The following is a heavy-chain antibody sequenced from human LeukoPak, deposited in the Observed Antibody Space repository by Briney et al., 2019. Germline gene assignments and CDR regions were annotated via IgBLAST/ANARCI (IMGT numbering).Heavy chain of an antibody. CDR1: GYTFTSYY. D-gene: IGHD2/OR15-2a*01. CDR3: ARDRFLLGLNWENNAFDI. J-gene: IGHJ3*02. V-gene: IGHV1-46*01. Sequence: ASVKVSCKASGYTFTSYYMHWVRQAPGQGLEWMGIINPSGGSTSYAQKFQGRVTMTRDTSTSTVYMELSSLRSEDTAVYYCARDRFLLGLNWENNAFDIWGQGTVVTVSS. CDR2: INPSGGST.